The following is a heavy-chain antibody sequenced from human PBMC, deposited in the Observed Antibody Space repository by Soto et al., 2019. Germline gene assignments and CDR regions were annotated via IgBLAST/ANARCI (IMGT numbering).Heavy chain of an antibody. CDR2: IIPIFGTA. V-gene: IGHV1-69*01. Sequence: QVHLVQSGAEVKKPGSSVKVSCKASGGTFSSYAIRWVRQAPGHGLEWMGGIIPIFGTANYAQKFQGRVTITADESTSRAYMELSSLRSEDTAVYYSASSRSFYNWNLDYWGQGTLVTVS. CDR3: ASSRSFYNWNLDY. CDR1: GGTFSSYA. J-gene: IGHJ4*02. D-gene: IGHD1-20*01.